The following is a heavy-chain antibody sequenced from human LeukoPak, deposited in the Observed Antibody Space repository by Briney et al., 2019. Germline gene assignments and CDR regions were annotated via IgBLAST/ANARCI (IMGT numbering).Heavy chain of an antibody. D-gene: IGHD5-12*01. V-gene: IGHV3-23*01. CDR3: AIIPIVATITPW. CDR1: GFTFSSYA. Sequence: GGSLSLSCAASGFTFSSYAMSWARQAPGKGLEWVSAISGSGGSTYYADSVKGRFTISRDNSKNTLYLQMNSLRAEDTAVYYCAIIPIVATITPWWGQGTMVTVSS. J-gene: IGHJ3*01. CDR2: ISGSGGST.